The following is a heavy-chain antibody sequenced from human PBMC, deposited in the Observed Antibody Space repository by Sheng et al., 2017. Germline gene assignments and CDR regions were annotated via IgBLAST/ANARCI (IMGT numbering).Heavy chain of an antibody. V-gene: IGHV3-30*04. Sequence: QVQLVESGGGVVQPGRSLRLSCAASGFTFSSYAMHWVRQAPGKGLEWVAVISYDGSNKYYADSVKGRFTISRDNSKNTLYLQMNSLRAEDTAVYYCARDFCGGDCSLYYFDYWGQGTLVTVSS. D-gene: IGHD2-21*02. CDR2: ISYDGSNK. CDR1: GFTFSSYA. J-gene: IGHJ4*02. CDR3: ARDFCGGDCSLYYFDY.